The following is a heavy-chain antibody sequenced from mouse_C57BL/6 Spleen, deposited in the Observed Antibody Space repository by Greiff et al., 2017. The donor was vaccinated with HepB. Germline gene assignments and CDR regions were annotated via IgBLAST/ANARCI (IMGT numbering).Heavy chain of an antibody. D-gene: IGHD1-1*02. CDR3: ARAGTMVPYYAMDY. Sequence: VQLQQSGAELVRPGTSVKLSCKASGYTFTSYWMHWVKQRPGQGLEWIGVIDPSDSYTNYNQKLKGKARLTVDTSPHTADMQLSSLTSEDSAVYYCARAGTMVPYYAMDYWGQGTSVTVSS. J-gene: IGHJ4*01. CDR2: IDPSDSYT. V-gene: IGHV1-59*01. CDR1: GYTFTSYW.